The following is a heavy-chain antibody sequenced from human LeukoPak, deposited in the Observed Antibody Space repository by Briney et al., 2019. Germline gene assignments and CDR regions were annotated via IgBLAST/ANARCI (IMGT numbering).Heavy chain of an antibody. CDR3: ASDSSGYYNWFDP. Sequence: SEILSLTCTVSGGSISSGDYYWSWIRQPPGKGLEWIGYIYYSGSTYYNPSLKSRVTISVDTSKNQFSLKLSSVTAADTAVYYCASDSSGYYNWFDPWGQGTLVTVSS. CDR1: GGSISSGDYY. V-gene: IGHV4-30-4*01. D-gene: IGHD3-22*01. CDR2: IYYSGST. J-gene: IGHJ5*02.